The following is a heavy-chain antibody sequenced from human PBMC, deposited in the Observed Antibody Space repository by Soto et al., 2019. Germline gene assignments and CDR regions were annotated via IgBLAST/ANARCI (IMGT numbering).Heavy chain of an antibody. D-gene: IGHD4-17*01. J-gene: IGHJ4*02. CDR3: ARTLYGDHVDY. CDR1: GYTFTSNN. CDR2: MNPNSGNT. Sequence: QVQLVQSGAEVKKPGASVKVSCTVSGYTFTSNNFNWGRQAPGQGLEGKGWMNPNSGNTGYAQKFQGRVTMTRNTSISTAYMELSSLRSEYTAVYYCARTLYGDHVDYWGQGTLVTVSS. V-gene: IGHV1-8*01.